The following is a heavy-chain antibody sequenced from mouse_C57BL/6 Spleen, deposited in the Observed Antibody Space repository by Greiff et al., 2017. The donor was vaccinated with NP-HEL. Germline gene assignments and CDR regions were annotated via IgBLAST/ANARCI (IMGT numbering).Heavy chain of an antibody. J-gene: IGHJ1*03. CDR3: ARGWYFDV. V-gene: IGHV1-52*01. Sequence: VKQRPIQGLEWIGNIDPSDSETHYNQKFKDKATLTVDKSSSTAYMQLSSLTSEDSAVYYCARGWYFDVWGTGTTVTVSS. CDR2: IDPSDSET.